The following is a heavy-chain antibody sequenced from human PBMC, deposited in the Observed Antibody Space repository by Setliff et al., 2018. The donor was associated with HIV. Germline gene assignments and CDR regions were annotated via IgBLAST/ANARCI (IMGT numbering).Heavy chain of an antibody. J-gene: IGHJ6*03. V-gene: IGHV4-34*01. CDR3: ARVSKTYWYSIPQDYYHHMDV. CDR1: GGSFRDYY. CDR2: INHSGRT. D-gene: IGHD2-8*02. Sequence: SETLSLTCDVYGGSFRDYYWSWIRQPPGKGLEWIGEINHSGRTIQSPSLVSRVTISIDTSKTQFSLKLSSVSASDTAVYYCARVSKTYWYSIPQDYYHHMDVLGKGTTVTVSS.